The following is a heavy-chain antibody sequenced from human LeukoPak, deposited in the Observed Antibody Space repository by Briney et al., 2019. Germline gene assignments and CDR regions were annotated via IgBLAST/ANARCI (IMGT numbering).Heavy chain of an antibody. Sequence: GGSLRLSCAASGFTFSSYGMHWVRQAPGKGLEWVAVISFDGNNKYFADSVKGRFTISRDNSKNTLYLQMNSLRAEDTAVYYCAKADEMNMDYWGQGTLVTVSS. V-gene: IGHV3-30*18. CDR2: ISFDGNNK. D-gene: IGHD2/OR15-2a*01. CDR1: GFTFSSYG. J-gene: IGHJ4*02. CDR3: AKADEMNMDY.